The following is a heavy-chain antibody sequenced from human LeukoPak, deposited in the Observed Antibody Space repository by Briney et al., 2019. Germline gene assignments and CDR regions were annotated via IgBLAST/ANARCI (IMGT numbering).Heavy chain of an antibody. CDR2: ISRSSSYI. V-gene: IGHV3-21*01. D-gene: IGHD3-10*01. J-gene: IGHJ6*02. Sequence: KAGGSLRLSCAASGFTFSSYSMNWVRQAPGKGLEWVSSISRSSSYIYYADSVKGRFTISRDNAKNSLYLQMNSLRAEDTAVYYCARDVPRITMVRGVIIISPDYYYGMDVWGQGTTVTVSS. CDR3: ARDVPRITMVRGVIIISPDYYYGMDV. CDR1: GFTFSSYS.